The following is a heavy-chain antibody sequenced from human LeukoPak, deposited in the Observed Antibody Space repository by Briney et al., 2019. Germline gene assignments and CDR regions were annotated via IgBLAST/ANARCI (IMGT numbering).Heavy chain of an antibody. CDR2: ISSSVSTI. CDR3: ARDRNDSSGYYYGY. CDR1: GFTFSDYY. V-gene: IGHV3-11*04. J-gene: IGHJ4*02. Sequence: GGSLRLSCAASGFTFSDYYMSWIRQAPGKGLEWVSYISSSVSTIYYADSVKGRFTISRDNAKNSLYLQMNSLRAEDTAVYYCARDRNDSSGYYYGYWGQGTLVTVSS. D-gene: IGHD3-22*01.